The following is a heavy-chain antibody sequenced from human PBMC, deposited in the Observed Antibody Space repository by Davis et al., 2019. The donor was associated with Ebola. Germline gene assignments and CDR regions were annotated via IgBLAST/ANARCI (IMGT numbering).Heavy chain of an antibody. Sequence: PSETLSLTCTVSGGSISSGDYYWSWIRQPPGKGLEWIGYIYYSGSTYYNPSLKSRVTISVDTSKNQFSLKLSSVTAADTAVYYCARTRGSWRPLFDYWGQGTLVTVSS. V-gene: IGHV4-30-4*01. CDR3: ARTRGSWRPLFDY. J-gene: IGHJ4*02. CDR1: GGSISSGDYY. CDR2: IYYSGST. D-gene: IGHD6-13*01.